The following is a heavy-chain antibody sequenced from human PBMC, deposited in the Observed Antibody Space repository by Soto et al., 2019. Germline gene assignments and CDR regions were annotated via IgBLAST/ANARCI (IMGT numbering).Heavy chain of an antibody. J-gene: IGHJ6*02. D-gene: IGHD1-7*01. V-gene: IGHV3-33*01. Sequence: QGQLVESGGGVVQPGKSLRLSCEASGFTIGSFGMHWVRQAPGKGLEWVAIIGYDGSVKDYADSVNGRFTISRDNSKNTLYLQMSSLRTEDAAVYYCAREMGGWNYGKGLYQCAAIDVWGQGTTVTVS. CDR1: GFTIGSFG. CDR3: AREMGGWNYGKGLYQCAAIDV. CDR2: IGYDGSVK.